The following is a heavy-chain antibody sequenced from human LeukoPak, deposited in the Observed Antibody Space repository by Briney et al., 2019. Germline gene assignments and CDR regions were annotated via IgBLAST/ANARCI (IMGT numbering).Heavy chain of an antibody. Sequence: SETLSLTCTVSGGSISSYYWSWIRQPPGKGLEWIGYIYYSGSTNYKSSLKSRVTISVDTSKNQFSLKLSSVTAADTAVYYCARDLVSDFWSGYSTMGYFDYWGQGTLVTVSS. V-gene: IGHV4-59*01. J-gene: IGHJ4*02. CDR1: GGSISSYY. D-gene: IGHD3-3*01. CDR2: IYYSGST. CDR3: ARDLVSDFWSGYSTMGYFDY.